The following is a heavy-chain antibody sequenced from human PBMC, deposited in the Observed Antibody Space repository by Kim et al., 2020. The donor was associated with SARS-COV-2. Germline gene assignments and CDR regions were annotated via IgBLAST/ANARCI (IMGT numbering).Heavy chain of an antibody. J-gene: IGHJ4*02. V-gene: IGHV3-30*03. D-gene: IGHD1-7*01. CDR3: GRERRDDWNYQVDL. Sequence: YGNYVKGRFTISRENSKNTLYLQMNSLGGDDTAVYYCGRERRDDWNYQVDLWGQGALVTVSS.